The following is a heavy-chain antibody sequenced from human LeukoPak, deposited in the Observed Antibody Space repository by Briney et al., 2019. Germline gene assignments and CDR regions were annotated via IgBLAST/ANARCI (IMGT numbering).Heavy chain of an antibody. CDR2: IRYDGSNK. Sequence: PGGSLRLSCAASGFTFSSYGMHWVRQAPGKGLEWVAFIRYDGSNKYYADSVKGRFTISRDNSKNTLYLQMNSLRAEDTAVYYCAKDTQLYYGGYYYYMNVWGKGTTVTISS. V-gene: IGHV3-30*02. CDR3: AKDTQLYYGGYYYYMNV. J-gene: IGHJ6*03. D-gene: IGHD2-8*01. CDR1: GFTFSSYG.